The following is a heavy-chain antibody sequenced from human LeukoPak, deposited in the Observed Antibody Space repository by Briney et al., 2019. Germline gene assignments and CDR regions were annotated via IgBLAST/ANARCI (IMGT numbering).Heavy chain of an antibody. CDR3: ARYCTSTTCILRGFDY. D-gene: IGHD2-2*01. CDR1: GYSFTSGHY. Sequence: PSETLSLTCSVSGYSFTSGHYWGWIRQPPGKGLEWIANIYHTGSAHYNPSLKSRVTISVDTSKNQFSLKLSSVTAADTAVYYCARYCTSTTCILRGFDYWGQGTLVTLSS. V-gene: IGHV4-38-2*01. J-gene: IGHJ4*02. CDR2: IYHTGSA.